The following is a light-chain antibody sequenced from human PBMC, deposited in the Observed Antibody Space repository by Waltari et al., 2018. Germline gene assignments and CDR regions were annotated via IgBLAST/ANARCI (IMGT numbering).Light chain of an antibody. J-gene: IGKJ1*01. CDR1: QSVSTY. V-gene: IGKV3-20*01. Sequence: ELVLTQSPGTLSLSPGERATLSCRASQSVSTYLAWYQQKPGQAPRLLIYDASTRATGIPDRFSGSGSGTDFSLTISRLEPEDFAVYYCQKYVSLPATFGQGTKVEIK. CDR3: QKYVSLPAT. CDR2: DAS.